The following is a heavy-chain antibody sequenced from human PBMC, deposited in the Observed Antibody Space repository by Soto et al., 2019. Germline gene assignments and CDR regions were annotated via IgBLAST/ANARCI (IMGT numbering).Heavy chain of an antibody. J-gene: IGHJ4*02. Sequence: GGSLRLSCAASGFTFSSYSMNWVRQGPGKGLEWVSSISSSSSYIYYADSVKGRFTISRDNAKNSLYLQMNSLRAEDTAVYYFASFPAHYVWGSYRPQPLVYWGQGILVTVSS. CDR2: ISSSSSYI. CDR1: GFTFSSYS. V-gene: IGHV3-21*01. CDR3: ASFPAHYVWGSYRPQPLVY. D-gene: IGHD3-16*02.